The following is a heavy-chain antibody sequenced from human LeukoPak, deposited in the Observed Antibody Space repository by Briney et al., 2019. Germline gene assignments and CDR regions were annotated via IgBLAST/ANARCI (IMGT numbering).Heavy chain of an antibody. J-gene: IGHJ2*01. CDR2: IYHSGST. Sequence: SETLSLTCAVSGGSISSSNWWSWVRPPPGKGLEWIGEIYHSGSTNYNPSLKSRVTISVDKSKNQFSLKLSSVTAADTAVYYCARDGYSSGWTNWYFDLWGRGTLVTVSS. CDR3: ARDGYSSGWTNWYFDL. CDR1: GGSISSSNW. D-gene: IGHD6-19*01. V-gene: IGHV4-4*02.